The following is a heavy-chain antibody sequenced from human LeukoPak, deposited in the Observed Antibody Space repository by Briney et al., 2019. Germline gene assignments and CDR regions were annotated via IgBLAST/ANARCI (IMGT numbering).Heavy chain of an antibody. J-gene: IGHJ4*02. CDR2: IYYTGRT. D-gene: IGHD1-26*01. Sequence: SETLSLTCTVSGGSISSYYWVWIRQPPGKGLEWIGKIYYTGRTYYNPSLKSRVTISVDTSKNQFSLKLSSVTAADTAVYYCARDTGDLYFDYWGQGILVTVSS. CDR3: ARDTGDLYFDY. CDR1: GGSISSYY. V-gene: IGHV4-39*07.